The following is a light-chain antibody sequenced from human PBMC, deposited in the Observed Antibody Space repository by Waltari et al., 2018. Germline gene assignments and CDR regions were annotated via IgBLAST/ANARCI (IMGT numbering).Light chain of an antibody. V-gene: IGKV3-20*01. CDR3: QQYDSTPVT. Sequence: EIVLTQSPGTLSLSPGERATLSCRASQSVYSRFVAWYQQKHGQAPRLLIAGTTTMAPVIPDRVSGSGSGTNVTLTISRLEPEDLSVYYCQQYDSTPVTFGGGTKLEIQ. J-gene: IGKJ4*01. CDR2: GTT. CDR1: QSVYSRF.